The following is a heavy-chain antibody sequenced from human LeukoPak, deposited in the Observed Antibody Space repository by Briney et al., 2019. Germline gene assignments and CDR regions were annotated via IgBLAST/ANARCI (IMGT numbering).Heavy chain of an antibody. CDR3: ARHVVFYVAGTFWFDP. D-gene: IGHD6-19*01. J-gene: IGHJ5*02. Sequence: PSETLSLTCAVYGGSFSDYYWSWIRQPPGKGLEWIGEINHSGSTNYNPSLKSRVTILVDTSKNQFSLNLSSVTVADTAVYYCARHVVFYVAGTFWFDPWGQGTLVTVSS. CDR1: GGSFSDYY. CDR2: INHSGST. V-gene: IGHV4-34*01.